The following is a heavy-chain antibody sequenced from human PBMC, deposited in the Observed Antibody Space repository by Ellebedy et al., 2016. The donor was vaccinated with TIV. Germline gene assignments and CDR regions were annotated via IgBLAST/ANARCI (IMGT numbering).Heavy chain of an antibody. Sequence: PGGSLRLSCAASGFTFSSSAMSWVRQAPGKGLEWVSAISGSGGSTYYADSVKGRFTISRDNSKNTLYLQMNSLRAEDRAVYYCARDGSLVGAAYFDYWGQGTLVTVSS. CDR2: ISGSGGST. CDR1: GFTFSSSA. D-gene: IGHD1-26*01. CDR3: ARDGSLVGAAYFDY. J-gene: IGHJ4*02. V-gene: IGHV3-23*01.